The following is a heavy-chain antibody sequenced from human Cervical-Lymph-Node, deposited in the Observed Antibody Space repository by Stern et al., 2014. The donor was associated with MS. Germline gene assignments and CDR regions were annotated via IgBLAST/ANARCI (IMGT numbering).Heavy chain of an antibody. CDR1: GGTFGGYA. CDR3: ARTPHYGLDAFDI. CDR2: IIPFFGTT. D-gene: IGHD3-10*01. Sequence: VQLEESGAEVKKSGSSVKVSCKASGGTFGGYAISWVRQAPGQGLEWMGGIIPFFGTTHYAQKFQGRVTITADDSTSTAYVELKSLRSEDTAVYYCARTPHYGLDAFDIWGQGTMVIVSS. V-gene: IGHV1-69*01. J-gene: IGHJ3*02.